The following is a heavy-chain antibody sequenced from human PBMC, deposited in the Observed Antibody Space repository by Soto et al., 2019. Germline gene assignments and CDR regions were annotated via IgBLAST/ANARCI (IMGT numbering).Heavy chain of an antibody. Sequence: SETLSLTCTVSGGSISSYYWSWIRQPPGKGLEWIGYIYYSGSTNYNPSLKSRVTISVDTSKNQFSLKLSSVTAADTAVYYCARAILRYFDWYPRYFDYWGQGTMVTV. J-gene: IGHJ4*02. CDR3: ARAILRYFDWYPRYFDY. CDR1: GGSISSYY. V-gene: IGHV4-59*01. CDR2: IYYSGST. D-gene: IGHD3-9*01.